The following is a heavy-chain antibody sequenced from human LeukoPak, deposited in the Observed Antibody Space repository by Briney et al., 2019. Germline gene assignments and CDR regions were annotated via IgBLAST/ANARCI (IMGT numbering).Heavy chain of an antibody. D-gene: IGHD1-26*01. J-gene: IGHJ5*02. CDR1: GGTFSSYA. CDR2: IIPIFGTA. Sequence: ASVKVSCKASGGTFSSYAISWVRQAPGQGLEWMGGIIPIFGTANYAQKFRGRVTITTDESTSTAYMELSSLRSEDTAVYYCARVGGVSPNWFDPWGQGTLVTVSS. V-gene: IGHV1-69*05. CDR3: ARVGGVSPNWFDP.